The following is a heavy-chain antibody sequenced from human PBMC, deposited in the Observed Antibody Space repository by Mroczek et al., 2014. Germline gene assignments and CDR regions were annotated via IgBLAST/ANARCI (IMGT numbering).Heavy chain of an antibody. V-gene: IGHV3-33*01. CDR3: ARDEGWLRSNTYHYYGMDV. D-gene: IGHD5-12*01. CDR2: IWYDGSNK. CDR1: GFTFSSYG. J-gene: IGHJ6*02. Sequence: QVQLVQSGGGVVQPGRSLRLSCAASGFTFSSYGMHWVRQAPGKGPEWVAAIWYDGSNKYYVDSVKGRFTISRDNSKNTLYLQMNSLRAEDTAVYYCARDEGWLRSNTYHYYGMDVWGQGTTVTVSS.